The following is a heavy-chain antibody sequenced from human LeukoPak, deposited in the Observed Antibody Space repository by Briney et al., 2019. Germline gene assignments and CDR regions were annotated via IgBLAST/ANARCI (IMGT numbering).Heavy chain of an antibody. Sequence: GSLGLSCAASGFTFSRYSMNWVRPAPGKGLEGVSYIRSSSSTIYYADSVKGRFTISRDNAKNSLYLQMNSLRDEDTAVYYCARGPVCSGGSCYFPADYWGQGTLVTVSS. J-gene: IGHJ4*02. CDR1: GFTFSRYS. CDR3: ARGPVCSGGSCYFPADY. D-gene: IGHD2-15*01. CDR2: IRSSSSTI. V-gene: IGHV3-48*02.